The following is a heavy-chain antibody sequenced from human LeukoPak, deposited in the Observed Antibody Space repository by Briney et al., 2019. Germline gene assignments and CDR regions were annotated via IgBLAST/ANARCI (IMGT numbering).Heavy chain of an antibody. J-gene: IGHJ4*02. CDR1: GGSISSGDYY. D-gene: IGHD2-2*02. CDR2: IYYSGST. CDR3: ARGFLVVVPAAIRADHPIDY. Sequence: PSQTLSLTCTVSGGSISSGDYYWRGIRQPPGKGLEWIGYIYYSGSTYYNPSLKSRVTISVDTSKNQFSLKLSSVTAADTAVYYCARGFLVVVPAAIRADHPIDYWGQGTLVTVSS. V-gene: IGHV4-30-4*08.